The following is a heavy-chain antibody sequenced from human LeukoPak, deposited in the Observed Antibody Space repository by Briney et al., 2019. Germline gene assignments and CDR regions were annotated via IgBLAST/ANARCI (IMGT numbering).Heavy chain of an antibody. Sequence: GGTLRLSCAASGFTFSTYGMSWVRQAPGKGLEWVSGISGSGGAIGDRTFYADSVKGRFTISRDNSKNTLYLQMNSLRAEDTAVYYCARDHYDILTGYYPLDFDYWGQGTLVTVSS. J-gene: IGHJ4*02. V-gene: IGHV3-23*01. D-gene: IGHD3-9*01. CDR2: ISGSGGAIGDRT. CDR3: ARDHYDILTGYYPLDFDY. CDR1: GFTFSTYG.